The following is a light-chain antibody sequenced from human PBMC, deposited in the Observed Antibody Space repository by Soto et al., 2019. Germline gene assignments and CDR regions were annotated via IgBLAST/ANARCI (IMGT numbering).Light chain of an antibody. V-gene: IGKV3-20*01. Sequence: EIVLTQSPGTLSLSPGERATLSCRASQSVSNNYLAWYQQKPGQAPRLLIYGASNRATGIPDRFSGSGSGTDFTLTISRLEPEDFAVYYCQQYNNWPLTFGPGTKVDI. CDR2: GAS. CDR1: QSVSNNY. J-gene: IGKJ3*01. CDR3: QQYNNWPLT.